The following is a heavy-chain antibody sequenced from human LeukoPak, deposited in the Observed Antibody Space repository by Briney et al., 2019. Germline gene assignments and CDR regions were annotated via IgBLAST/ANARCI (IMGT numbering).Heavy chain of an antibody. D-gene: IGHD2-15*01. CDR2: ISAYNGNT. V-gene: IGHV1-18*01. J-gene: IGHJ4*02. Sequence: ASVKVSCKASGYTFTSYGISWVRQAPGQGLEWMGWISAYNGNTNYAQKLQGRVTMTTDTSTSTAYMELRGLRSDDAAVYYCARNSAAYCSGGSCYGYFDYWGQGTLVTVSS. CDR1: GYTFTSYG. CDR3: ARNSAAYCSGGSCYGYFDY.